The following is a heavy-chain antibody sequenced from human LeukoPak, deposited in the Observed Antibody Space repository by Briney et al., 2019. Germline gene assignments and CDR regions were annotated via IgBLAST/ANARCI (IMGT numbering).Heavy chain of an antibody. CDR3: ARGSNWYDY. V-gene: IGHV4-39*07. CDR1: GGSISSSSYY. D-gene: IGHD6-13*01. CDR2: IYYSGST. J-gene: IGHJ4*02. Sequence: SETPSLTCTVSGGSISSSSYYWGWIRQPPGKGLEWIGSIYYSGSTYYNPSLKSRVTISVDTSKNQFSLNVSSVTAADTAVYYCARGSNWYDYWGQGTLVTVSS.